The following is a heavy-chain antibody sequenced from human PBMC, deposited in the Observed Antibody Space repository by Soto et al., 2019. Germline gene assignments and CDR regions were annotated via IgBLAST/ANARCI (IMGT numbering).Heavy chain of an antibody. J-gene: IGHJ6*02. D-gene: IGHD3-3*01. CDR3: ARARDDFWSGYYIYYYYGMDV. CDR1: GGSFSGDY. V-gene: IGHV4-34*01. Sequence: PSETLSLTCAVYGGSFSGDYWSCIRQAPWEGLEWVGEINQSGSTSYSPSLKSRVTISVDKSKNQFSLKLSYVTAADADVHYCARARDDFWSGYYIYYYYGMDVWGQRTTVTVS. CDR2: INQSGST.